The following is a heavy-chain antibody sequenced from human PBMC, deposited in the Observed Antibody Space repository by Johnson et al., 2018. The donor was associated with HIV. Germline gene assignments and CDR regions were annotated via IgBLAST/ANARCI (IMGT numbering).Heavy chain of an antibody. CDR2: ISYDGSNK. D-gene: IGHD3-22*01. CDR3: ARERNMIVVDDDAFDI. Sequence: VQLVESGGGMVQPGRSLRLSCAASGFAFRSYGMHWVRQAPGKGLEWVAVISYDGSNKYYADSVKGRFTISRDNSKNTLYLQMNSLRAEDTAVYYCARERNMIVVDDDAFDIWGQGTMVTVSS. CDR1: GFAFRSYG. V-gene: IGHV3-30*19. J-gene: IGHJ3*02.